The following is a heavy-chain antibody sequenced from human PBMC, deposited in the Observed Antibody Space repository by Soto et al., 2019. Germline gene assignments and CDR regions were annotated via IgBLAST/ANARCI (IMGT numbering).Heavy chain of an antibody. CDR1: GGSISSSSYY. CDR2: IYYSGST. D-gene: IGHD3-10*01. CDR3: ARHPDSYYHGSGSYQFDP. J-gene: IGHJ5*02. Sequence: SETLSLTCTVSGGSISSSSYYWGWIRQPPGKGLEWIGSIYYSGSTYYNPSLKSRVTISVDTSKNQFSLKLSSVTAADTAVYYCARHPDSYYHGSGSYQFDPWGQGTLVTVSS. V-gene: IGHV4-39*01.